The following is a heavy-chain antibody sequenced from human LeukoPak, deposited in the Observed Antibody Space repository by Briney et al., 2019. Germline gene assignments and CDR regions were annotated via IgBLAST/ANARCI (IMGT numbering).Heavy chain of an antibody. CDR3: ASPRGDDSGGYYTWYFHH. J-gene: IGHJ1*01. Sequence: SETLSLTCTVSGGSIRSYYWSWIRQSPRKGLEWIGYIFHSVSTNYNPSLKSRATISVDTSKNQFSLKLSSVTAADTAVYFCASPRGDDSGGYYTWYFHHWGQGILVTVSS. V-gene: IGHV4-59*08. D-gene: IGHD3-22*01. CDR2: IFHSVST. CDR1: GGSIRSYY.